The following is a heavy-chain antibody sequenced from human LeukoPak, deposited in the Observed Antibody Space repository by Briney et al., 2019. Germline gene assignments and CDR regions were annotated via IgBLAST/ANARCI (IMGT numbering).Heavy chain of an antibody. CDR3: ARVVVSSSSDYFDY. CDR2: ISHDGGNK. D-gene: IGHD6-6*01. Sequence: GGSLRLSCAVSGFIFSSSVMHWVRQAPGKGLEWVAVISHDGGNKYYADSVKGRFTISRDNSKNTLYLQMNSLRAEDTAVYYCARVVVSSSSDYFDYWGQGTLVTVSS. CDR1: GFIFSSSV. J-gene: IGHJ4*02. V-gene: IGHV3-30*04.